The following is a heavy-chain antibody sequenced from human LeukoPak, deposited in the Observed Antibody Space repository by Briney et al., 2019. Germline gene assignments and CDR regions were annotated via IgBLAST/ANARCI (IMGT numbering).Heavy chain of an antibody. J-gene: IGHJ6*03. CDR2: IYHSGST. Sequence: SETLSLTCTVSGGSISSGGYYWSWIRQPPGKGLEWIGYIYHSGSTYYNPSLKSRVTISVDRSKNQFSLKLSSVTAADTAVYYCARAMSEDFWSGTEYYYYMDVWGKGTTVTVSS. CDR1: GGSISSGGYY. CDR3: ARAMSEDFWSGTEYYYYMDV. V-gene: IGHV4-30-2*01. D-gene: IGHD3-3*01.